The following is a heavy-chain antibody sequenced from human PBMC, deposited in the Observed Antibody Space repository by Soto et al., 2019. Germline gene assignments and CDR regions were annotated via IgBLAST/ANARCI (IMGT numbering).Heavy chain of an antibody. CDR1: GGSISSYY. CDR3: ARHGGGGYVSYYYMDV. Sequence: QVQLQESGPGLVKPSETLSLTCTVSGGSISSYYWSWIRQPPGKGLEWIGYIYYSGSTNYNPSLKSRVTIPVDTSKNQFSLKLSSVTAADTAVYYCARHGGGGYVSYYYMDVWGKGTTVTVSS. D-gene: IGHD5-12*01. V-gene: IGHV4-59*08. CDR2: IYYSGST. J-gene: IGHJ6*03.